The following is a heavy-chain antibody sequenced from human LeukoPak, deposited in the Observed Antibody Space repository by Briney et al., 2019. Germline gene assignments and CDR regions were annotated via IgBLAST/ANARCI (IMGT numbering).Heavy chain of an antibody. D-gene: IGHD2-15*01. CDR1: GFIVSSNY. J-gene: IGHJ5*02. Sequence: GGSLRLSCAASGFIVSSNYMSWVRQAPGKGLEWVSGISGSDGSTYYADSVKGRFTISRDYSKNTLYVQMNSLRAEDTAVYYCAKARGFCSGGSCYNPFDPWGQGTLVTVSS. CDR2: ISGSDGST. CDR3: AKARGFCSGGSCYNPFDP. V-gene: IGHV3-23*01.